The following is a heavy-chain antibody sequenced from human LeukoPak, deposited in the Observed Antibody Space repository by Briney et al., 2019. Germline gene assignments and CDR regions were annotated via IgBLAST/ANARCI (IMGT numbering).Heavy chain of an antibody. CDR3: ARGSDVLRYFDRRRPFDY. CDR1: GGSISSGSYY. Sequence: PSETLSLTCTVSGGSISSGSYYWSWIRQPAGKGLEWIGRIYTSGSTNYNPSLKSRVTISVDTSKNQFSLKLSSVTAADTAVYYCARGSDVLRYFDRRRPFDYWGQGTLVTVSS. CDR2: IYTSGST. V-gene: IGHV4-61*02. J-gene: IGHJ4*02. D-gene: IGHD3-9*01.